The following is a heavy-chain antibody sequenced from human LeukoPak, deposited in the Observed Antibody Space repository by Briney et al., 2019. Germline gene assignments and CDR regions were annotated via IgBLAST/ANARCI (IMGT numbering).Heavy chain of an antibody. CDR2: IIPILGIA. D-gene: IGHD6-13*01. V-gene: IGHV1-69*04. Sequence: ASVKVSCKASGGTFSSYAISWVRQAPGQGLEWMGRIIPILGIANYAQKFQGRVTITADKSTSTAYMELSSLRSEDTAVYYCATQSSSWYYFDYWGQGTLVTVSS. CDR1: GGTFSSYA. J-gene: IGHJ4*02. CDR3: ATQSSSWYYFDY.